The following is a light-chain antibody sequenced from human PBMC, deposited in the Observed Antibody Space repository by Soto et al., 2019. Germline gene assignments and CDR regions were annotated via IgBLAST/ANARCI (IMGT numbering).Light chain of an antibody. V-gene: IGLV2-14*01. CDR2: DVS. J-gene: IGLJ1*01. CDR1: SSDDGDYNY. CDR3: SSYTSSSTYV. Sequence: QSVLTQPASVSGSPGQSIAISCTGTSSDDGDYNYVSWYQQHPGKAPKLMVYDVSNRPSGVSYRFSGSKSCNTASLTIFGLQAEDEADYYCSSYTSSSTYVFGTGTKVTVL.